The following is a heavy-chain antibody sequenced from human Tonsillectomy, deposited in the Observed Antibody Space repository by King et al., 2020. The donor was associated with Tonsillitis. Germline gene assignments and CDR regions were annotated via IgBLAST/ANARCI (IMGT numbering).Heavy chain of an antibody. D-gene: IGHD3-3*01. CDR3: AKDRDFWSPHGMDV. CDR2: ISGSGGST. Sequence: VQLVESGGGLIQPGGSLRLSCAASGYTFSSYAMNWVRQVPGKGLQWVSGISGSGGSTYYADSVEGRFATSRDNSKNTLYLQMNSLRAEDTAVYYCAKDRDFWSPHGMDVWGQGTTVTVSS. J-gene: IGHJ6*02. CDR1: GYTFSSYA. V-gene: IGHV3-23*04.